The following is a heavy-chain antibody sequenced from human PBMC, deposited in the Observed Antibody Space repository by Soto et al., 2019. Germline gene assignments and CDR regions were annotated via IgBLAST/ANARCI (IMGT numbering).Heavy chain of an antibody. CDR3: AKDRDTQDY. CDR1: GFTFSSYA. V-gene: IGHV3-23*01. Sequence: EVQLLESGGGLVQPGGSLRLSCAASGFTFSSYAMSWVRQAPGKGLEWVSAISGSGGSTYYAASVKGRFTISRYNYKNTLYLQMNSLRAEATAGYYCAKDRDTQDYWGQGTLVTVSS. D-gene: IGHD5-18*01. CDR2: ISGSGGST. J-gene: IGHJ4*02.